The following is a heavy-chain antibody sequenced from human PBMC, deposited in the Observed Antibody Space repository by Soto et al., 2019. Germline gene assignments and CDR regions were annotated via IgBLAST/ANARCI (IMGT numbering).Heavy chain of an antibody. V-gene: IGHV3-33*01. CDR3: ARDLGGGYSGYDYPVEDGYNQGEFDY. CDR1: GFTFSSYG. Sequence: QVQLVESGGGVVQPGRSLRLSCAASGFTFSSYGMHWVRQAPGKGLEWVAVIWYDGSNKYYADSVKGRFTISRDNSKNTLYPQMISLRAEDTAVYYCARDLGGGYSGYDYPVEDGYNQGEFDYWGQGTLVTVSS. D-gene: IGHD5-12*01. CDR2: IWYDGSNK. J-gene: IGHJ4*02.